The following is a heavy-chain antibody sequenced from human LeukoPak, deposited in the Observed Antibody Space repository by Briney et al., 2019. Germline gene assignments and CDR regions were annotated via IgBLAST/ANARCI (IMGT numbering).Heavy chain of an antibody. Sequence: GGSLRLSCAASGFTFSSYAMSWVRQAPGKGLEWVSAISGSGGSTYYADSVKGRFTISRDNSKNTLYLQMNSLRAEDTAVYYCAKNYDSSGYTGTFDYWGQGTLVTVSS. J-gene: IGHJ4*02. CDR1: GFTFSSYA. V-gene: IGHV3-23*01. CDR3: AKNYDSSGYTGTFDY. CDR2: ISGSGGST. D-gene: IGHD3-22*01.